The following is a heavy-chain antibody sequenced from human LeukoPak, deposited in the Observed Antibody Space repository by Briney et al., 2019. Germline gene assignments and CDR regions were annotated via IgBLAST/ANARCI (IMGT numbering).Heavy chain of an antibody. D-gene: IGHD4-11*01. Sequence: GGSLRLSCAASGFTFSSYGMHWVRQAPGKGLEWVAFMRYDGSNRNYADSVKGRFTISRDNAKNSLYLQMNSLRAEDTAVYYCARAPTYRGYMGVWGKGTTVTVSS. V-gene: IGHV3-30*02. CDR2: MRYDGSNR. CDR1: GFTFSSYG. J-gene: IGHJ6*03. CDR3: ARAPTYRGYMGV.